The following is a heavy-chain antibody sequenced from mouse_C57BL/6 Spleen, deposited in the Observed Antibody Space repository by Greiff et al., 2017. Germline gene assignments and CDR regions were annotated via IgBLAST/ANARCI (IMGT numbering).Heavy chain of an antibody. Sequence: VQLQQPGAELVKPGASVKVSCKASGYTFTSYWMHWVKQRPGQGLEWIGRIHPSDSDTNYNQKFKGKVTLTVDKSSSTAYMQLSSLTSEDSAVYYCAMGPSSSQYYYAMDYWGQGTSVTVSS. V-gene: IGHV1-74*01. J-gene: IGHJ4*01. CDR2: IHPSDSDT. CDR3: AMGPSSSQYYYAMDY. CDR1: GYTFTSYW. D-gene: IGHD1-1*01.